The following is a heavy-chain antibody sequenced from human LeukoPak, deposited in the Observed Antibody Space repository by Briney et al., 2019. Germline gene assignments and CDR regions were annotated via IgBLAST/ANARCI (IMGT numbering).Heavy chain of an antibody. CDR3: ARDSGYSYGPYYYYYYYMDV. CDR2: IIPIFGTA. CDR1: GGTFSSYA. V-gene: IGHV1-69*06. Sequence: ASVKVSCKASGGTFSSYAISWVRQAPGQGLEWMGGIIPIFGTANYAQKFQGRVTITADKSTSTAYMELSSLRSEDTAVYYCARDSGYSYGPYYYYYYYMDVWGKGTTVTVSS. J-gene: IGHJ6*03. D-gene: IGHD5-18*01.